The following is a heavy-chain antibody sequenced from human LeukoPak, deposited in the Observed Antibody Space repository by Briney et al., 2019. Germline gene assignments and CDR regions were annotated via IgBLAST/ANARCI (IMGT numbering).Heavy chain of an antibody. D-gene: IGHD1-1*01. J-gene: IGHJ4*02. Sequence: GVSLRLSCAASGFTVSAYAMAWVRQAPGKGLEWVSTIYDDNTYYADSVKGRFAISTDNSKNTLYLQMNSLRVEDTAVYYCAKDLRPDGINDFDHWGQGTLVTVSS. CDR3: AKDLRPDGINDFDH. CDR2: IYDDNT. CDR1: GFTVSAYA. V-gene: IGHV3-23*01.